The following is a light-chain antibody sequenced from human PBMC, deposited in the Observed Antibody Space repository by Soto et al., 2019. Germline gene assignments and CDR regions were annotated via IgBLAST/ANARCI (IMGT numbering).Light chain of an antibody. Sequence: QSVLTQPRSVSGSPGQSVTISCTGTSSDVGGYNYVSWYQQHPGKPPKLMIYDVSKRPSGVHDRFSGSKSGNTASLTLSGLQAEDEADYYCCSYAGRYTFVFGTGTKLTVL. V-gene: IGLV2-11*01. CDR2: DVS. CDR3: CSYAGRYTFV. J-gene: IGLJ1*01. CDR1: SSDVGGYNY.